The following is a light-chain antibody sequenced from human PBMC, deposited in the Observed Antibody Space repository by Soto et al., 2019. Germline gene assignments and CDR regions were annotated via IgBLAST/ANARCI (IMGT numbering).Light chain of an antibody. CDR1: SSDVGGYNY. CDR2: EVS. V-gene: IGLV2-14*01. J-gene: IGLJ2*01. Sequence: QSALTQPASVSGSPGQSITISCTGTSSDVGGYNYVSWYQQHPDKAPKLLIYEVSNRPSGVSNRFSGSKSGNTASLTIYELQAEDEADYYCSSYTNSGSVFGGGTKLTVL. CDR3: SSYTNSGSV.